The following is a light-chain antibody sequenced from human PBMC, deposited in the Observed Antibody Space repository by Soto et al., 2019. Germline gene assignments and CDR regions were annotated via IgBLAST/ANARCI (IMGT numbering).Light chain of an antibody. CDR3: QQYYAYSWT. V-gene: IGKV1-5*03. Sequence: DIRMTQSPSTLSASVGDRVTITCRASQSISSWLAWYQQKPGKAPKLLIYQASRLESEVPSRFSGSGSGTEFTLVINSLQPDDFATSYCQQYYAYSWTFGQGTQVEIK. CDR1: QSISSW. J-gene: IGKJ1*01. CDR2: QAS.